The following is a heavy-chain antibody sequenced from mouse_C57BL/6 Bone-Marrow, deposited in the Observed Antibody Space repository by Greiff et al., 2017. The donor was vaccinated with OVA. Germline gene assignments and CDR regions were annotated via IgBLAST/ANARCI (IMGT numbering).Heavy chain of an antibody. V-gene: IGHV1-53*01. J-gene: IGHJ3*01. CDR3: ARRRGQLRFWFAY. CDR2: INPSNGGT. D-gene: IGHD3-2*02. CDR1: GYTFTSYW. Sequence: QVQLQQPGTELVKPGASVKLSCKASGYTFTSYWMHWVKRRPGQGLEWIGNINPSNGGTNSNEKFKSKPTLTVDKSSSTAYMQLSSLTSEDSAVYYCARRRGQLRFWFAYWGQGTLVTVSA.